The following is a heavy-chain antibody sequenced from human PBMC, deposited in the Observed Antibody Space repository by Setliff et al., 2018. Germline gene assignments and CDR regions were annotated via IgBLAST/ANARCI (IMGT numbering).Heavy chain of an antibody. Sequence: KPSETLSLTCAVSGFSISSGYYWGWIRQPPGKGLEWIVNIHHSGKAYYNPSLKSRVTISVDTSKKQFSLKVTSLTAADTAVYFCARHPLRWYDAFDVWGQGTKVTVSS. CDR3: ARHPLRWYDAFDV. CDR1: GFSISSGYY. CDR2: IHHSGKA. J-gene: IGHJ3*01. D-gene: IGHD4-17*01. V-gene: IGHV4-38-2*01.